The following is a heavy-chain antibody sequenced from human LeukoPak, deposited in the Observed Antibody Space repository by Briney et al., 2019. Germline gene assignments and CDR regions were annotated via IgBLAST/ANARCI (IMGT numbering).Heavy chain of an antibody. V-gene: IGHV1-69*06. CDR3: ATQLRNFGQFDY. Sequence: GASVKVSCKASGGTFSSYAISWVRQAPGQGLEWMGGIIPIFGTANYAQKFQGRVTMTEDTSTDTAYMELSSLRSEDTAVYYCATQLRNFGQFDYWGQGTLVTVSS. CDR1: GGTFSSYA. D-gene: IGHD3-10*01. J-gene: IGHJ4*02. CDR2: IIPIFGTA.